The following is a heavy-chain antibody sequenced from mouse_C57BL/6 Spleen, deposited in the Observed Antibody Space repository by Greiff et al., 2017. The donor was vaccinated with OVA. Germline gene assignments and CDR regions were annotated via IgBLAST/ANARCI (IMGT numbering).Heavy chain of an antibody. V-gene: IGHV2-2*01. D-gene: IGHD1-1*01. CDR3: ARRGYYGSSYGFAY. CDR1: GFSLTSYG. CDR2: IWSGGST. Sequence: VKLMESGPGLVQPSQSLSITCTVSGFSLTSYGVHWVRQSPGKGLEWLGVIWSGGSTDYNAAFISRLSISKDNSKSQVFFKMNSLQADDTAIYYCARRGYYGSSYGFAYWGQGTLVTVSA. J-gene: IGHJ3*01.